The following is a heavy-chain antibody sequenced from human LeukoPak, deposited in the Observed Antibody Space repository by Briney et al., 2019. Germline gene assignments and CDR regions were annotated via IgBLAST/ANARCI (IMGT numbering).Heavy chain of an antibody. CDR3: AKDYCSSSSCPDYYGLDV. Sequence: PGGSLRLSCAASGFTFSSYGMHWVRQAPGEGLEWVAVISYDGNNKFYADSVKGRFTISRDNSKNTMYLQMNSLRGEDTAVYYCAKDYCSSSSCPDYYGLDVWGQGTTVTVSS. J-gene: IGHJ6*02. CDR2: ISYDGNNK. V-gene: IGHV3-30*18. CDR1: GFTFSSYG. D-gene: IGHD2-2*01.